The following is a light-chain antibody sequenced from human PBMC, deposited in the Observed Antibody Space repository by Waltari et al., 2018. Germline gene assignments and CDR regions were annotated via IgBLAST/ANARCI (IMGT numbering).Light chain of an antibody. CDR2: DAS. J-gene: IGKJ2*01. Sequence: EIVLTQSPATLSLSPGERATLSCRASQSVSIYLAWYQQKPGQAPRLLIYDASNRATGIPARFSGSGSGTDFTLTISSLEPEDFAVYYCQQRSNWPPGMYTFGQGTKLEIK. CDR3: QQRSNWPPGMYT. V-gene: IGKV3-11*01. CDR1: QSVSIY.